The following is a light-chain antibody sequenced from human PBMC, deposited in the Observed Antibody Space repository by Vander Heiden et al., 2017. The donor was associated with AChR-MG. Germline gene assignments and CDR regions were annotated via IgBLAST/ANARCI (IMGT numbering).Light chain of an antibody. Sequence: DIVMTQPPLSLPVTPTEPSSISCRSSQGLLHSNGYNYLDWYLQKPGQSPQLLIYLGSNRASGVPDRFSGSGSGTDFTLKISRVEAEDVGVYYCKQALQTPLTFGGGTKVEIK. CDR3: KQALQTPLT. J-gene: IGKJ4*01. V-gene: IGKV2-28*01. CDR1: QGLLHSNGYNY. CDR2: LGS.